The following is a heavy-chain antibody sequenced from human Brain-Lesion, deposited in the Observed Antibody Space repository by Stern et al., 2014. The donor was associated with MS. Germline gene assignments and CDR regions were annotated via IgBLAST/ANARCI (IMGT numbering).Heavy chain of an antibody. CDR1: GYTFTGYY. V-gene: IGHV1-2*02. D-gene: IGHD3-10*01. CDR3: ARGYYGSGRPQKGMDV. CDR2: ITPNSGGT. J-gene: IGHJ6*02. Sequence: VQLAESGAEVKKPGASVKVSCKASGYTFTGYYMYWVRQAPGQGLEWMGWITPNSGGTHYAQKFQGRVTMTRDTSITTAYMELSRLRSDDTAVYYCARGYYGSGRPQKGMDVWGQGTTVTVSS.